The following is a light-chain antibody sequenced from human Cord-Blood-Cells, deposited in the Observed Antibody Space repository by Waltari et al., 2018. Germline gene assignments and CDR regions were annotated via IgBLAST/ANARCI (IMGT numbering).Light chain of an antibody. CDR3: SSYTSSSTLV. CDR2: DVS. J-gene: IGLJ1*01. CDR1: SSDVGGYNH. V-gene: IGLV2-14*03. Sequence: QTALTQPASVSGSPAQSITIACTGPSSDVGGYNHVSWYQQHPGKAPTLRIYDVSNRPSGVSSRFSGSKSGNTASLTISGLQAEDEADYYCSSYTSSSTLVFGTGTKVTVL.